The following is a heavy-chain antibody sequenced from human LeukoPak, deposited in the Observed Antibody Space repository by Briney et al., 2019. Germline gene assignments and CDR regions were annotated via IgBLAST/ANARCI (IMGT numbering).Heavy chain of an antibody. J-gene: IGHJ4*02. Sequence: PGGSLRLSCAASGFTFSNYWMNWVRQAPGKGLEWVANIKGDGSEKYFVASVRGRFTISRDNAKNSLYLQMSSLRAEDTAVHYCARSNVWAFDFGGQGTLVTVSS. CDR2: IKGDGSEK. V-gene: IGHV3-7*05. D-gene: IGHD5/OR15-5a*01. CDR3: ARSNVWAFDF. CDR1: GFTFSNYW.